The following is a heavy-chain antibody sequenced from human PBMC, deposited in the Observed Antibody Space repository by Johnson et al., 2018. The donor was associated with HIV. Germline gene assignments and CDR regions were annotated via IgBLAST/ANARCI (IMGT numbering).Heavy chain of an antibody. D-gene: IGHD1-26*01. J-gene: IGHJ3*02. V-gene: IGHV3-30*02. CDR2: IRYDGSNK. Sequence: QVQLVESGGGVVQPGRSLRLSCAPSGFTFSRYAMHWVRQAPGKGLEWVAFIRYDGSNKYNADSVKGRFTISRDNSKNTLYLQMNSLRAEDTAVYYCARGGGRWGIDAFDIWGQGTMVTVSS. CDR3: ARGGGRWGIDAFDI. CDR1: GFTFSRYA.